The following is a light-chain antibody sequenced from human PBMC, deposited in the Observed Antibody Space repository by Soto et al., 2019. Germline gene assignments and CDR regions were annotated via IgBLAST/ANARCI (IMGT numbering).Light chain of an antibody. CDR1: QSINSN. V-gene: IGKV3-15*01. Sequence: VMTQSPATLSVSPGERATLSCTASQSINSNLAWYQQRPGQAPRLLIYGASTRATGIPARFSGSGSGTEFTLTISSLQPDDFATYYYQQYNSYSRTFGQGTKVDIK. CDR3: QQYNSYSRT. CDR2: GAS. J-gene: IGKJ1*01.